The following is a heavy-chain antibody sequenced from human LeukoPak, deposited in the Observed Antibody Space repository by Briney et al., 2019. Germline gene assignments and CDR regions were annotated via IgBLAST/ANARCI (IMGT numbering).Heavy chain of an antibody. V-gene: IGHV4-39*07. CDR3: ARDYQGGYGDKTVDY. CDR1: GGSISSSSYY. D-gene: IGHD5-18*01. J-gene: IGHJ4*02. CDR2: IYYSGST. Sequence: SETLPLTCTVSGGSISSSSYYWDWIRQPPWKGLEWIGSIYYSGSTYYNPSLKSRVTISVDTSKNQFSLKLSSVTAADTAVYYCARDYQGGYGDKTVDYWGQGTLVTVSS.